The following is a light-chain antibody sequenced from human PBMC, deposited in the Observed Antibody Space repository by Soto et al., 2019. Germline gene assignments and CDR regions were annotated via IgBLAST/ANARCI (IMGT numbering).Light chain of an antibody. J-gene: IGKJ2*01. Sequence: DTQMTQSPSTLSASVGDRVTITCRASQTIGSWMAWYQQIPGKATKLLIFEASTLQSGVPSRFSGSGSGTEFTLTISSLHPDDFATYYCQQYNGYSYTFGKGTTLEI. CDR1: QTIGSW. CDR2: EAS. CDR3: QQYNGYSYT. V-gene: IGKV1-5*01.